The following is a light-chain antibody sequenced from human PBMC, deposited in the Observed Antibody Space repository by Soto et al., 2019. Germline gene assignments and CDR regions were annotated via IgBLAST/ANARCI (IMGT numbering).Light chain of an antibody. J-gene: IGKJ1*01. CDR2: KAS. CDR1: QSISSW. CDR3: QQYNSYSWT. V-gene: IGKV1-5*03. Sequence: DIQLTQFPSTLSASVGDRVTLTCLASQSISSWLAWYQQKPGKAPKLLIYKASSLESGVPSRFSGSGSGTEFTLTISSLQPDDFATYYCQQYNSYSWTFGQGTKVDIK.